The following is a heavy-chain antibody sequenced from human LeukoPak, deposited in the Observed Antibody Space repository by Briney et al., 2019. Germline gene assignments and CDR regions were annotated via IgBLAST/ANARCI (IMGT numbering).Heavy chain of an antibody. J-gene: IGHJ4*02. Sequence: GESLKISCKASGYSFTTYWIAWVRQMPGKGRECMGVIYPGDSDTRYSPSFQGQVTISADKSISTAYLQWNSLKASDTAMYYCARLTYYDNSGYLWGQGTLVTVSS. CDR1: GYSFTTYW. CDR3: ARLTYYDNSGYL. CDR2: IYPGDSDT. D-gene: IGHD3-22*01. V-gene: IGHV5-51*01.